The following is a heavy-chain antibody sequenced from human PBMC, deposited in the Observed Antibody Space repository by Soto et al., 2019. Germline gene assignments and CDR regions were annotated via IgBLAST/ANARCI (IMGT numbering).Heavy chain of an antibody. CDR1: GGSISSYY. Sequence: QVQLQESGPGLVKPSETLSLTCTVSGGSISSYYWSWIRQPPGKGLEWIGYIYYSGSTNYNPSLKSRVTIAVDTSQNQFSLKLSSVTAADTAVYYCARVIAARPDYYYSIEVWGQGTTVTVSS. J-gene: IGHJ6*02. V-gene: IGHV4-59*01. D-gene: IGHD6-6*01. CDR2: IYYSGST. CDR3: ARVIAARPDYYYSIEV.